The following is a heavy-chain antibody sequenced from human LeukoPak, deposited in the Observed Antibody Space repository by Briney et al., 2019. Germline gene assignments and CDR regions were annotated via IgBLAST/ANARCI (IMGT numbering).Heavy chain of an antibody. CDR1: GFTISSYY. CDR2: IYTSGST. J-gene: IGHJ4*02. CDR3: ARSRTDYYDSSGYHFWY. Sequence: SETLSLTCAASGFTISSYYLSWVRQPAGKGLEWISRIYTSGSTNYNPSLKSRVTMSVDTYKNQFSLKLSSVTAADTAVYYCARSRTDYYDSSGYHFWYWGQGTLVTVSS. D-gene: IGHD3-22*01. V-gene: IGHV4-59*10.